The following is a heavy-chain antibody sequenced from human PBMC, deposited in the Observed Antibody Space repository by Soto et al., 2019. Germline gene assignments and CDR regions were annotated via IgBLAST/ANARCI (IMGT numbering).Heavy chain of an antibody. CDR2: ISWNSGTT. V-gene: IGHV3-9*01. Sequence: PGGSLRLSCAASAFDFDTYGMHWVRQAPGKGLEWVSGISWNSGTTVYADSVKGRFTISRDNPKNSLFLQMNSLRAEDTAFYYCAREGKVRGSISNYFDYWGHGTLVTVSS. D-gene: IGHD3-10*01. CDR1: AFDFDTYG. J-gene: IGHJ4*01. CDR3: AREGKVRGSISNYFDY.